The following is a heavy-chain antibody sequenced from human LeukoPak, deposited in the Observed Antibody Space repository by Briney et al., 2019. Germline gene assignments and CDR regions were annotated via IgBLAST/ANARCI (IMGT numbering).Heavy chain of an antibody. CDR3: ARSMIFPPDSFDY. J-gene: IGHJ4*02. Sequence: GGSLRLSCAASGFTFSSYWMHWVRQAPGKGLVWVSRISSDGSSTSYADSVKGRFTISRDNAKNTLCLQMNSLRAEDTAVYYCARSMIFPPDSFDYWGQGTLVTVSS. D-gene: IGHD3-22*01. CDR2: ISSDGSST. V-gene: IGHV3-74*01. CDR1: GFTFSSYW.